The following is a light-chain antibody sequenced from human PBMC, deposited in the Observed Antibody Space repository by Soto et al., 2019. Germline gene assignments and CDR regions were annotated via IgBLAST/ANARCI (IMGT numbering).Light chain of an antibody. J-gene: IGLJ1*01. CDR2: GDN. V-gene: IGLV1-40*01. Sequence: QSVLSQPPSVSGAPGQSITLSCTGSSSNIGANYDVHWYRQVPGTAPKLLMSGDNNRPSGVADRFSGSKSGTSASLAITRLQAEDEADYYCQSYDSSLNRVFGTGTKLTVL. CDR1: SSNIGANYD. CDR3: QSYDSSLNRV.